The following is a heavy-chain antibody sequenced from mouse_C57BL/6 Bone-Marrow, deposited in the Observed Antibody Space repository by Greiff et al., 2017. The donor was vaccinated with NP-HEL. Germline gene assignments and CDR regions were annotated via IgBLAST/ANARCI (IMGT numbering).Heavy chain of an antibody. V-gene: IGHV1-74*01. Sequence: VQLQQSGAELVKPGASVKVSCKASGYTFTSYWMHWVKQRPGQGLEWIGRIHPSDSDTNYNQKFKGKATLTVDKSSSTAYMQLSSLTSEDSAVYYCAMGTVVPRPEFAYWGQGTLVTVSA. CDR2: IHPSDSDT. D-gene: IGHD1-1*01. J-gene: IGHJ3*01. CDR3: AMGTVVPRPEFAY. CDR1: GYTFTSYW.